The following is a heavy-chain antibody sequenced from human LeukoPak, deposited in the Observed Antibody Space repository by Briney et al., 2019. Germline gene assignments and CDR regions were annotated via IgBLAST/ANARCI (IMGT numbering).Heavy chain of an antibody. CDR1: GFTFSSYA. J-gene: IGHJ6*04. CDR3: AKAYLYCSSTSCPSGPPYYGMDV. D-gene: IGHD2-2*01. Sequence: GGSLRLSCAASGFTFSSYAMSWVRQAPGKGLEWVSAISGSGGSTYYADSVKGRFTISRDNSKNTLYLQMNSLRAEDTAVYYCAKAYLYCSSTSCPSGPPYYGMDVWGKGTTVTVSS. V-gene: IGHV3-23*01. CDR2: ISGSGGST.